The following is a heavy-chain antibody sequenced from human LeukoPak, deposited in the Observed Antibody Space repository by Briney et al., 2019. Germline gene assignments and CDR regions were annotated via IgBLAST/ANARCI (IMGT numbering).Heavy chain of an antibody. V-gene: IGHV3-11*04. CDR3: ARDYAYNAFDI. D-gene: IGHD5-24*01. Sequence: GGSLRLSCAASGFTFSDYYMSWIRQAPGKGLEWVSYISSSGSTIYYADSVKGRFTISRDNAKNSLYLQMNSLSAEDTAVYYCARDYAYNAFDIWGQGTMVTVSS. CDR1: GFTFSDYY. J-gene: IGHJ3*02. CDR2: ISSSGSTI.